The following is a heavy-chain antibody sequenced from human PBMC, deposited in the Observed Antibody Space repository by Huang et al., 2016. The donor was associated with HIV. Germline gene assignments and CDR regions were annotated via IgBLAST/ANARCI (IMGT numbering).Heavy chain of an antibody. Sequence: EVKVLESGGGLVQPGGSLRLSGVASGLTFNKNAMSWVRQAPGNVLAWVSLSSGNGNKTYYADSVKGRFTISRDNSKNTVYLQMNSLRAEDAALYHCTVLLDYWGQGTPVTVSS. CDR1: GLTFNKNA. V-gene: IGHV3-23*01. CDR3: TVLLDY. J-gene: IGHJ4*02. CDR2: SSGNGNKT.